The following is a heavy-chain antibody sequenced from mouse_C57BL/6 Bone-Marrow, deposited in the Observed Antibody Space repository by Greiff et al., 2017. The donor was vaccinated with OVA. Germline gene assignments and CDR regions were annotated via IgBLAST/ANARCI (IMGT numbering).Heavy chain of an antibody. D-gene: IGHD2-4*01. CDR1: GYTFTSYW. CDR2: IYPGNSDT. J-gene: IGHJ2*01. V-gene: IGHV1-5*01. CDR3: TRHYDYDDGDY. Sequence: EVQLQQSGTVLARPGASVKMSCKTSGYTFTSYWMHWVKQRPGQGLEWIGAIYPGNSDTGYNQKFKGKAKPTAVTSASTAYMQLSSLTNEDSAVYYSTRHYDYDDGDYWGQSTTLTVSS.